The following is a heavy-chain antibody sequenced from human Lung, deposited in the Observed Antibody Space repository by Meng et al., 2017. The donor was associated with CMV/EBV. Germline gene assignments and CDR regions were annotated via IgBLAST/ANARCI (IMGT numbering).Heavy chain of an antibody. D-gene: IGHD5-12*01. Sequence: GESLKISCAASGFTFSSYDMSWVRQAPGKGLEWVSSISTGGRDLYYADSVKGRFTISRDNAKNSLYLQMNSLRAEDTAVYFCARVWGKGSGYNFDLWGKGTXVTVSS. CDR3: ARVWGKGSGYNFDL. V-gene: IGHV3-21*01. CDR1: GFTFSSYD. J-gene: IGHJ4*02. CDR2: ISTGGRDL.